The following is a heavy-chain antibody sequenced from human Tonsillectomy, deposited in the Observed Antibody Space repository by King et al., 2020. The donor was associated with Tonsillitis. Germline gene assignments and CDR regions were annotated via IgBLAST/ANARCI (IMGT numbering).Heavy chain of an antibody. D-gene: IGHD5-12*01. Sequence: VQLVESGGGVVQPGRSLRLSCAASGFTFSNYGMHWVRQAPGKGLEWVAVISYDGNDKYYVDSVKGRFTISRDNSKSTLYLQMNSLRAEDTAVYYCARDLDVGWYFAYWGQGTLVTVSS. CDR3: ARDLDVGWYFAY. J-gene: IGHJ4*02. CDR1: GFTFSNYG. V-gene: IGHV3-33*05. CDR2: ISYDGNDK.